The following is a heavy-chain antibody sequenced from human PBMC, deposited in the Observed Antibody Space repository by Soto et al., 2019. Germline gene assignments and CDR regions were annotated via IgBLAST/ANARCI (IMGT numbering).Heavy chain of an antibody. CDR1: GFTFSIYG. CDR3: IGSRSNYDGMDV. CDR2: ISYDGSNK. J-gene: IGHJ6*02. Sequence: GSLRLSCAASGFTFSIYGMHWVLQAPGKGLEWVAVISYDGSNKYYADSVKGRFTISRDNSKNTLYLQMNSLRAEDTAVYYCIGSRSNYDGMDVWGQGTTVTVS. V-gene: IGHV3-30*03. D-gene: IGHD2-15*01.